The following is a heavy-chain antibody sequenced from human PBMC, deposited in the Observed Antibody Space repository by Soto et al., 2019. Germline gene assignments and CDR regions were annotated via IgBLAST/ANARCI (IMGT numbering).Heavy chain of an antibody. V-gene: IGHV3-33*01. J-gene: IGHJ4*02. CDR1: GFSFRSYG. Sequence: GGSLRLSCAASGFSFRSYGFHWVRQAPGKGLEWVALIWYDGSNEYYADSVKGRFTISRDNSKNTLSLQMISLRAEDTAVYYCATDPYRDGGVDYWGQGALVTVSS. D-gene: IGHD4-17*01. CDR3: ATDPYRDGGVDY. CDR2: IWYDGSNE.